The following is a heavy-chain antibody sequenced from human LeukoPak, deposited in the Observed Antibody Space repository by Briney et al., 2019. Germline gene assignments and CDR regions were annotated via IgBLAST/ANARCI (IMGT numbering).Heavy chain of an antibody. CDR1: GGSISSSY. V-gene: IGHV4-59*01. D-gene: IGHD2-8*01. J-gene: IGHJ4*02. Sequence: SETLSLTCTVSGGSISSSYWSWIRQPPGKGLEWIGYISHSGSTNCNPSLKSRVTISVDTSKNQFSLKLSSVTAADTAVYYCAREFSSGNGFDYWGQGALVTVSS. CDR3: AREFSSGNGFDY. CDR2: ISHSGST.